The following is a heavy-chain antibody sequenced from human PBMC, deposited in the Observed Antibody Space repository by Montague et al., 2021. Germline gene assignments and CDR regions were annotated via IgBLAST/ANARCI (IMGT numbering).Heavy chain of an antibody. D-gene: IGHD5-12*01. J-gene: IGHJ4*02. CDR1: GGSLAGFY. V-gene: IGHV4-34*01. CDR3: ARYLTGGYDE. Sequence: SETLSLTCAVYGGSLAGFYWTWIRQPPGKGLEWIGDTNHRGISSYNPALKGRVTLSAETSKNQFSLRVTSVTAADTAVYFCARYLTGGYDEWGRGTLVTVSS. CDR2: TNHRGIS.